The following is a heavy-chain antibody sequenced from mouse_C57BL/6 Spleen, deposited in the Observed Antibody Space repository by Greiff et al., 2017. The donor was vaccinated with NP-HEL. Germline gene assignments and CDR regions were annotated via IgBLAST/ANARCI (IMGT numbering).Heavy chain of an antibody. D-gene: IGHD3-2*02. J-gene: IGHJ2*01. CDR3: ASEAAQALNY. CDR2: IDPSDSET. CDR1: GYTFTSYW. Sequence: VQLVESGAELVRPGSSVKLSCKASGYTFTSYWMHWVKQRPIQGLEWIGNIDPSDSETHYNQKFKDKATLTVDKSSSTAYMQLSSLTSEDSAVYYCASEAAQALNYWGQGTTLTVSS. V-gene: IGHV1-52*01.